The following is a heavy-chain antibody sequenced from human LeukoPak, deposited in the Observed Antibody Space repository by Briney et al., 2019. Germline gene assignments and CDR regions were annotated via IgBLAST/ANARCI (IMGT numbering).Heavy chain of an antibody. J-gene: IGHJ3*02. Sequence: GRSLRLSCAASGFTFSGYAMHWVRQAPGKGLEWVAVISYDGSNKYYADSVKGRFTISRDNSKNTLYLQMNSLRAEDTAVYYCAREALRFLEWPDAFDIWGQGTMVTVSS. CDR1: GFTFSGYA. V-gene: IGHV3-30-3*01. CDR3: AREALRFLEWPDAFDI. D-gene: IGHD3-3*01. CDR2: ISYDGSNK.